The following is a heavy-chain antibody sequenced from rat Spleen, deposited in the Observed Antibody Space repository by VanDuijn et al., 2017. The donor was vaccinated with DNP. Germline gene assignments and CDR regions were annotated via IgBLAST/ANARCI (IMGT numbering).Heavy chain of an antibody. CDR3: VRVNWVPDY. J-gene: IGHJ2*01. CDR2: ISYDGGST. D-gene: IGHD5-1*01. V-gene: IGHV5-7*01. Sequence: EVQLVESGGGLVQPGRSLKLSCAASGFTFSDYNMAWVRQAPTKGLEWVASISYDGGSTYYRDSVKGRFTISRDNAKSTLYLQMDSLRSEDTATYYCVRVNWVPDYWGQGVMVTVSS. CDR1: GFTFSDYN.